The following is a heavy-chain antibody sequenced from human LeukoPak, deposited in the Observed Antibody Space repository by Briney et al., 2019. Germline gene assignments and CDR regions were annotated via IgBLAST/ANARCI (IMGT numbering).Heavy chain of an antibody. Sequence: SQTLSLTCTVSGGSISSGDYYWSWIRQPPGKGLEWIGYIYYSGSTYYNPSLKSRVTISVDTPKNQFSLKLSSVTAADTAVYYCARMVVLMVYAKDSSSHSPLSHYFDYWGQGTLVTVSS. V-gene: IGHV4-30-4*01. CDR3: ARMVVLMVYAKDSSSHSPLSHYFDY. D-gene: IGHD2-8*01. CDR2: IYYSGST. CDR1: GGSISSGDYY. J-gene: IGHJ4*02.